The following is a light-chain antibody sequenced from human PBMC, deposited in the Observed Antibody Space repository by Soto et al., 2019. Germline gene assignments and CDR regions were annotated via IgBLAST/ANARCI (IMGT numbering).Light chain of an antibody. CDR3: AVWDDSLSGWM. V-gene: IGLV1-47*01. J-gene: IGLJ3*02. CDR2: RND. Sequence: QPVLTQPPSASGTPGQRVTISCSGSSSNIGGNYVYWYQQLPGTAPKVLIYRNDQRPSGVPDRISGSKSGTSASLAISGLRSEDEAHYYCAVWDDSLSGWMFGGGTKLTVL. CDR1: SSNIGGNY.